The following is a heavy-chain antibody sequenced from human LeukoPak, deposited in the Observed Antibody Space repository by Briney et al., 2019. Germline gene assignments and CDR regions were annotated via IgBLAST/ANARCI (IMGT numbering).Heavy chain of an antibody. D-gene: IGHD3-10*01. Sequence: SETLSLTCAVYGGSFSGYYWSWIRQPPGKGLEWIGEINHSGSTNYNPPLKSRVTISVDTSKNQFSLKLSSVTAADTAVYYCAGVVRGEGYFDYWGQGTLVTVSS. J-gene: IGHJ4*02. CDR3: AGVVRGEGYFDY. V-gene: IGHV4-34*01. CDR1: GGSFSGYY. CDR2: INHSGST.